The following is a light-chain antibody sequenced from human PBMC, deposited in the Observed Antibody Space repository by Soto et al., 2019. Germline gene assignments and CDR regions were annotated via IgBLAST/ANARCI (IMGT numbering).Light chain of an antibody. CDR2: AAS. J-gene: IGKJ4*01. CDR3: QQYNNWPLT. V-gene: IGKV1-NL1*01. Sequence: DLQMTQSPSSLSASVGDRVTITCRASQGISNYLAWYQQKPGKVPKLLIYAASNRATGIPDRFTGSGSGTEFTLTISSLQSEDFAVYYCQQYNNWPLTFGGGTKVDI. CDR1: QGISNY.